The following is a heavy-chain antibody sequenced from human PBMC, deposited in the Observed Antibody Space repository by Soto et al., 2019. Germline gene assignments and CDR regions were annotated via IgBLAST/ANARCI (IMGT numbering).Heavy chain of an antibody. D-gene: IGHD6-19*01. CDR1: GFTFSNYW. Sequence: EVQLGESGGGLIQPGGSLRLSCAASGFTFSNYWMHWVRQVPARGLVWVSRINSDGSSTSYADSVKGRFTISRDNAKNTLYLNRNSLIAEDTAVYYCARDTDPAGWYDYWRQGNMVPVSS. CDR3: ARDTDPAGWYDY. J-gene: IGHJ4*02. CDR2: INSDGSST. V-gene: IGHV3-74*01.